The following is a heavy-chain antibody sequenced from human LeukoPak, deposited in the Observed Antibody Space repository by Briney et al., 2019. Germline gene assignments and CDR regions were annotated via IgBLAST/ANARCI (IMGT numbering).Heavy chain of an antibody. CDR1: GFTFSSFW. Sequence: GGSLRLSCAASGFTFSSFWMSWVRQAPGKGLEWVSGINWNGGSTGYADSVKGRFTISRDNAKNSLYLQMNSLRAEDTALYYCARRRVTVVRGVDITSYYFDYWGQGTPVTVSS. J-gene: IGHJ4*02. V-gene: IGHV3-20*04. CDR3: ARRRVTVVRGVDITSYYFDY. D-gene: IGHD3-10*01. CDR2: INWNGGST.